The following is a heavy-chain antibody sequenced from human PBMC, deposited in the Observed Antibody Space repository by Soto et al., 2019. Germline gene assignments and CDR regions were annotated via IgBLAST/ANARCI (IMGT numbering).Heavy chain of an antibody. V-gene: IGHV3-30*18. CDR2: ISYDGSNK. J-gene: IGHJ4*02. D-gene: IGHD3-16*01. CDR1: GLTFSSYG. CDR3: AKDRYDYVWGSLGY. Sequence: PGGSLRLSCAASGLTFSSYGMHWVRQAPGKGLEWVAVISYDGSNKYYADSVKGRFTISRDNSKNTLYLQMNSLRAEDTAVYYCAKDRYDYVWGSLGYWGQGTLVTVSS.